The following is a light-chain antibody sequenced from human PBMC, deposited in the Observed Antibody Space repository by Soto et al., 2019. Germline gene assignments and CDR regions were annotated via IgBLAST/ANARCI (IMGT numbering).Light chain of an antibody. CDR3: QQYSSYPPKYT. CDR2: GAS. V-gene: IGKV3-20*01. J-gene: IGKJ2*01. CDR1: QSVSSSY. Sequence: EIVLTQSPGTLSLSPGERATLSCRASQSVSSSYLSWYQQKLGQAPRLLIYGASSRATGIPDRFNGSGSGTDFTLTISRLEPEDFAVYYCQQYSSYPPKYTFGQGTTLQIK.